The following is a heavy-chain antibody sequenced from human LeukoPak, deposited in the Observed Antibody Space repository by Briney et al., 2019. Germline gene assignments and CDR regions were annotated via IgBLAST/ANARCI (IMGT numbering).Heavy chain of an antibody. CDR2: ISGSGGST. Sequence: GGSLRLSCAASGFTFNNYAMTWVRQAPGEGLEWVSAISGSGGSTYYADSVKGRFTISRDNSKNTLFLQMNSLRAEDTAIYYCVKAEGYYDSSGRYYWGQGTLVTVSS. V-gene: IGHV3-23*01. CDR3: VKAEGYYDSSGRYY. D-gene: IGHD3-22*01. CDR1: GFTFNNYA. J-gene: IGHJ4*02.